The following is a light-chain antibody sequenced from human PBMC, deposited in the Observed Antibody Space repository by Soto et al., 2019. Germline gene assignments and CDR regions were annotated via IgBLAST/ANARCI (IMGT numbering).Light chain of an antibody. CDR3: QQYDHWPPWT. V-gene: IGKV3-15*01. Sequence: EIVMTQSPATLSVSPGERATLSCRASQSVSTNLAWYQQKPGQPPRLLIHGASTRATGIAARFSGSGSGTEFTLTISSLQSEDFAVYYSQQYDHWPPWTFGQGTKVEIK. J-gene: IGKJ1*01. CDR2: GAS. CDR1: QSVSTN.